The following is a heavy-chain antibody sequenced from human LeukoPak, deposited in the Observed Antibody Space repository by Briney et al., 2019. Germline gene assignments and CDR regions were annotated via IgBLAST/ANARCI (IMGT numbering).Heavy chain of an antibody. Sequence: GGSLRLSCAASGITFSSYSMNWVRQAPGKGLEWVSSISSSSSYIYYADSVKGRFTISRDNAKNSLYLQMNSLRAEDTAVYYCARGRPLYSSSWSWGYWGQGTLVTVSS. CDR3: ARGRPLYSSSWSWGY. CDR1: GITFSSYS. CDR2: ISSSSSYI. V-gene: IGHV3-21*01. D-gene: IGHD6-13*01. J-gene: IGHJ4*02.